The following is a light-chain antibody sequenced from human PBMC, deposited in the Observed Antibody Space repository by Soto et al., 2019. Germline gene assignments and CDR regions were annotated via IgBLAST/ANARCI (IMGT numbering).Light chain of an antibody. CDR2: SAS. V-gene: IGKV1-39*01. CDR1: PSISNY. Sequence: IQMTQSPSSLYASVGDRVTITCRTSPSISNYLNWYQQKPGKAPKLLIYSASTLQSGVPSRFTGTGSETDFTLTITSLQPEDFATYYCQQSYNTPTFGGGTKVQIK. CDR3: QQSYNTPT. J-gene: IGKJ4*01.